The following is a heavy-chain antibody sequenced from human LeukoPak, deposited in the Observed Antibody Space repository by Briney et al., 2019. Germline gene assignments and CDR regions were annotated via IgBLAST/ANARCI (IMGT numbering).Heavy chain of an antibody. D-gene: IGHD6-19*01. CDR2: KHPNSGNT. J-gene: IGHJ1*01. V-gene: IGHV1-8*02. CDR3: ARGGPVAATHKYFQH. CDR1: GYTFTSYG. Sequence: ASVKVSCKASGYTFTSYGINWVRQATGQGLEGMGWKHPNSGNTGYAQNFQGRVTMTRNTSRSSAYMELSSLRSQDTAVYYCARGGPVAATHKYFQHWGQGTLVTVSS.